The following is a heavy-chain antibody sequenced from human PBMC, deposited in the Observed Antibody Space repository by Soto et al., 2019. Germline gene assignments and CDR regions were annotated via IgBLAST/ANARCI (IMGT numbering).Heavy chain of an antibody. V-gene: IGHV4-39*01. Sequence: QLQLQESGPGLVKPSETLSLTCTVSGGSISSRSYYWGWIRQPPGNGLEWIGSIYYSWSTYYNPSLKSRVTISVDTSKNQFSLKLSSVTADDTAVYYCARHFQEPSEWLDYWGQGTLVTGSS. CDR1: GGSISSRSYY. J-gene: IGHJ4*02. D-gene: IGHD5-12*01. CDR2: IYYSWST. CDR3: ARHFQEPSEWLDY.